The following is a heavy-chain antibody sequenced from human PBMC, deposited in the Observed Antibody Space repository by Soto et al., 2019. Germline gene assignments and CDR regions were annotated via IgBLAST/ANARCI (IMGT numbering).Heavy chain of an antibody. CDR2: IYSGGST. Sequence: GGSLRLSCAASGFTVSSNYMSWVRQAPGKGLEWVSVIYSGGSTYYADSVKGRFTISRDNSKNTLYLQMNSLRAEDTAVYYCARFASAWSDDAFDIWGQGTMVTVSS. CDR1: GFTVSSNY. V-gene: IGHV3-53*01. J-gene: IGHJ3*02. CDR3: ARFASAWSDDAFDI. D-gene: IGHD1-26*01.